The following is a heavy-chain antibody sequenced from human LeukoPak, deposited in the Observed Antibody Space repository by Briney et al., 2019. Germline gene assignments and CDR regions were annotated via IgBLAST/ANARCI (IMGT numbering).Heavy chain of an antibody. CDR3: ARLGYDFWSGYYRPIDY. V-gene: IGHV4-34*01. CDR2: INHSGST. Sequence: SETLSLTCAVYGGSFSGYYWSWIRQPPGKGLEWIGEINHSGSTNYNPSLKSRVTISVDTSKNQFSLKLSSVTAADTAVYYCARLGYDFWSGYYRPIDYWGQGTLVTVSS. CDR1: GGSFSGYY. J-gene: IGHJ4*02. D-gene: IGHD3-3*01.